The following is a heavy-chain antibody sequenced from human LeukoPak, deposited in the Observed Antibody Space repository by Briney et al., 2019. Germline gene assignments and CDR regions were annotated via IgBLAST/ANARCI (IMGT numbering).Heavy chain of an antibody. J-gene: IGHJ6*03. Sequence: SETLSLTYTVSGGSMSSSSYYWGWIRQPPGKGLEWIGSIYYSGSTYYNPSLKSRITISVDTSKNQFSLKLSSVTAADTAVYYCARHGYYYYYMDVWGKGTTVTISS. CDR2: IYYSGST. V-gene: IGHV4-39*01. D-gene: IGHD3-22*01. CDR1: GGSMSSSSYY. CDR3: ARHGYYYYYMDV.